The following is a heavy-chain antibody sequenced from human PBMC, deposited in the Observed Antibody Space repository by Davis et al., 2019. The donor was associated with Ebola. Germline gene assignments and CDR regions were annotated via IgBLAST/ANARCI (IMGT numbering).Heavy chain of an antibody. J-gene: IGHJ4*02. Sequence: GESLKISCAASGFTFSGSAMHWVRQASGQGLEWVGRIRSKANSYATAYAASVKGRFTISRDDSKNTAYLQMNSLKTEDTAVYYCTATVTTSDYWGQGTLVTVSS. V-gene: IGHV3-73*01. CDR2: IRSKANSYAT. D-gene: IGHD4-17*01. CDR3: TATVTTSDY. CDR1: GFTFSGSA.